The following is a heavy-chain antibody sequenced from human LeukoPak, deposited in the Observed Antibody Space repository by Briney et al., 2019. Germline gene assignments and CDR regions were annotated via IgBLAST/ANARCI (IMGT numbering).Heavy chain of an antibody. CDR2: ISASGGST. CDR1: TFTFSTYA. J-gene: IGHJ4*02. Sequence: PGGSLRLSCAASTFTFSTYAMSWVRQAPGKGLQWVSVISASGGSTYYADSVKGRFTLSRDNSKNTLYLQMDSLRAEDTAVYHCAKMGNDFWSGYYSGGYFDFWGQGTLVTVSS. V-gene: IGHV3-23*01. D-gene: IGHD3-3*01. CDR3: AKMGNDFWSGYYSGGYFDF.